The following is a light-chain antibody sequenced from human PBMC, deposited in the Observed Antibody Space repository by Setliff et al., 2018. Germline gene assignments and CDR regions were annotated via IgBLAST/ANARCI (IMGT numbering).Light chain of an antibody. CDR1: SNDVGGYNY. CDR2: DVS. J-gene: IGLJ1*01. V-gene: IGLV2-11*01. CDR3: CSYAGSYTSLYV. Sequence: QSALAQPRSVSGSPGQSVTISCTGTSNDVGGYNYVSWYQQHPGKAPKLMIYDVSKRPSGVPDRFSGSKSGNTASLTISGLQAEDEADYYCCSYAGSYTSLYVFGTGTKV.